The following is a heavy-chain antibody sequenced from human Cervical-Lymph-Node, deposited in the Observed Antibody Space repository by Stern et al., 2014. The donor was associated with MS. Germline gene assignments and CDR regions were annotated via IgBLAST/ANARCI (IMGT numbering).Heavy chain of an antibody. Sequence: VQLVQSEAEVKKPGSSVKVSCKASGGTFRNYALSWVRQAPGQGLEWMGVIIPVSGTATYAQKFHGRVNIIADESSGPVSLELSSLGSEDTAVYFCAIFHPPRWGQGTMVTVSS. V-gene: IGHV1-69*01. J-gene: IGHJ3*01. CDR2: IIPVSGTA. CDR1: GGTFRNYA. CDR3: AIFHPPR.